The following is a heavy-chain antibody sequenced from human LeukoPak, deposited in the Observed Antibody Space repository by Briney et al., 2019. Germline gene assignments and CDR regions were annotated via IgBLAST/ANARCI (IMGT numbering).Heavy chain of an antibody. CDR2: ISSSRTSI. CDR1: GFTFSSYG. V-gene: IGHV3-48*01. CDR3: ARDSFYYDSSDYYYEGNAFDI. D-gene: IGHD3-22*01. J-gene: IGHJ3*02. Sequence: GGTLRLSCAASGFTFSSYGMSWVRQAPGKGLEWVSYISSSRTSIYYADSVKGRFTISRDNAKNSLYLQMNSLRAEDTAVYYCARDSFYYDSSDYYYEGNAFDIWGQGTMVTVSS.